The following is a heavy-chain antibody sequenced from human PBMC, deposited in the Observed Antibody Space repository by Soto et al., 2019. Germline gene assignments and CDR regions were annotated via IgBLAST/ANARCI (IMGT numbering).Heavy chain of an antibody. V-gene: IGHV1-69*13. CDR2: IIPIFGTA. Sequence: SVKVSCKASGGTFSSYAISWVRQAPGQGLEWMGGIIPIFGTANYAQKFQGRVTITADESTSTAYMELSSLRSEDTAVYYCARDHGGYSGYDYVLFDYWGQGTLVTVSS. CDR3: ARDHGGYSGYDYVLFDY. J-gene: IGHJ4*02. CDR1: GGTFSSYA. D-gene: IGHD5-12*01.